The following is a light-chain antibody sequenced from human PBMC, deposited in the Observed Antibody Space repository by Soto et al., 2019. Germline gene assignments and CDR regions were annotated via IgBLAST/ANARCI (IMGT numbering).Light chain of an antibody. CDR1: SSDVGNYNF. CDR2: EVT. Sequence: QSVLTQPPSASGSPGQSVTISRTGTSSDVGNYNFVSWYQQHPGKAPKLMIFEVTKRPSGVPHRFSGSKSGNTASLTVSGLQPEDEADYYCSSYSGSNDLVFGGGTKLTVL. V-gene: IGLV2-8*01. J-gene: IGLJ3*02. CDR3: SSYSGSNDLV.